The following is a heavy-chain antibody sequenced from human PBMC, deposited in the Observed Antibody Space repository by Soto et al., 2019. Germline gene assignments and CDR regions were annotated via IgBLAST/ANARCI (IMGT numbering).Heavy chain of an antibody. CDR2: IYPGDSDT. D-gene: IGHD3-16*02. Sequence: GESLKISCKGSGYSFTSYWIGWVRQMPGKGLEWMGIIYPGDSDTRYSPSFQGQVTISADKSISTAYLQWSSLKASDTAMYYCARQTPMITFGGVIVPNDAFDIWGQGTMVTVSS. V-gene: IGHV5-51*01. CDR3: ARQTPMITFGGVIVPNDAFDI. J-gene: IGHJ3*02. CDR1: GYSFTSYW.